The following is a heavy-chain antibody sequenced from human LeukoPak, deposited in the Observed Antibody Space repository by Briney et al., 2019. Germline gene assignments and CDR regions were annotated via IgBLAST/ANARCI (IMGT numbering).Heavy chain of an antibody. CDR2: IYCSGST. J-gene: IGHJ4*02. V-gene: IGHV4-38-2*02. Sequence: SETLSLTCTVSGYSISSGYYWGWIRQPPGKGLEWIGSIYCSGSTYYNPSLKSRVTISVDTSKNQFSLKLSSVTAADTAVYYCARQPKYYDILTGYWGWGDYFDYWGQGTLVTVSS. D-gene: IGHD3-9*01. CDR1: GYSISSGYY. CDR3: ARQPKYYDILTGYWGWGDYFDY.